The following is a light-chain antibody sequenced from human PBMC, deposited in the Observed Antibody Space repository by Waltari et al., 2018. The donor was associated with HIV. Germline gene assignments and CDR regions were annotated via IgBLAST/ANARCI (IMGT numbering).Light chain of an antibody. J-gene: IGLJ2*01. V-gene: IGLV1-40*01. CDR2: GNS. Sequence: QSVLTQPPSVSGAPGQRVTISCTGSSSNIGAGYDVHWYQQVPGTAPKLLIFGNSHRPSGVPARFSGSKSATAASLAITGLQAGDEADYYCQSYDSSLTVVIFGGGTKLTVL. CDR1: SSNIGAGYD. CDR3: QSYDSSLTVVI.